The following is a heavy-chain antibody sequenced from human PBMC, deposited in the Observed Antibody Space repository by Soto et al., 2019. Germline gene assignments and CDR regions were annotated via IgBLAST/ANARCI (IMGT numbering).Heavy chain of an antibody. CDR1: GFTFSSYW. J-gene: IGHJ6*02. CDR2: IKQDGSEK. CDR3: TRARRNPNYDFWRGQDYYYGMDG. V-gene: IGHV3-7*03. Sequence: EVQLVESGGGLVQPGGSLRLSCAASGFTFSSYWMSWVRQAPGKGLEWVANIKQDGSEKYYVDSVKGRFTISRDNANNSLYLQMNSLRAEDTAVYYCTRARRNPNYDFWRGQDYYYGMDGWGQGTTVTVS. D-gene: IGHD3-3*01.